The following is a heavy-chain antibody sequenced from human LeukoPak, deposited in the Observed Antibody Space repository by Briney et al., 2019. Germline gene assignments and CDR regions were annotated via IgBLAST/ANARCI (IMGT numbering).Heavy chain of an antibody. D-gene: IGHD1-26*01. CDR2: IYSGGRT. J-gene: IGHJ3*02. CDR1: GFTVSSNY. CDR3: ARGGSYLSAFDI. Sequence: GGSLRLSCAASGFTVSSNYMSWVRQAPGKGLEWVSIIYSGGRTFYADSVKGRFTISRDNSKNTLYLQMNSLRAEDTAVYYCARGGSYLSAFDIWGQGTMVTVSS. V-gene: IGHV3-53*01.